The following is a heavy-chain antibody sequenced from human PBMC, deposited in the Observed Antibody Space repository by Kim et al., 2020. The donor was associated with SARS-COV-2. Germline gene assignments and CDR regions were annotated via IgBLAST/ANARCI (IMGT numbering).Heavy chain of an antibody. J-gene: IGHJ6*02. D-gene: IGHD4-17*01. CDR3: ARLRSESQEDYGDLYYYDGMDV. Sequence: SETLSLTCTVSGGSISSSSYYWGWIRQPPGKGLEWIGSIYYSGSTYYNPSLKSRVTISVDTSKNQFSLKLSSVTAADTAVYYCARLRSESQEDYGDLYYYDGMDVWGQGTTVTVSS. V-gene: IGHV4-39*01. CDR1: GGSISSSSYY. CDR2: IYYSGST.